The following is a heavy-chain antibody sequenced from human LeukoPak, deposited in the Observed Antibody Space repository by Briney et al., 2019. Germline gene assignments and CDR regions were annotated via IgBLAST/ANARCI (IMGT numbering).Heavy chain of an antibody. Sequence: GESLRLSCAASGFTFSSYAMHWVRQAPGKGLEWVAVISYDGSNKYYADSVKGRFTISRDNSKNTLYLQMNSLRAEDTAVYYCARGLGYSSSSFSLVYWGQGTLVTVSS. CDR3: ARGLGYSSSSFSLVY. D-gene: IGHD6-6*01. V-gene: IGHV3-30-3*01. J-gene: IGHJ4*02. CDR2: ISYDGSNK. CDR1: GFTFSSYA.